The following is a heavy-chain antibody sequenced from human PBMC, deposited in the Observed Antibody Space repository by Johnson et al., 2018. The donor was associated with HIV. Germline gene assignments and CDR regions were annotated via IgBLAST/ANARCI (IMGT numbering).Heavy chain of an antibody. Sequence: VQLVESGGGLVKPGGSLRLSCAASGFTFSNAWMSWVRQAPGKGLEWVGRIKSKTDGGTTDYAAPVKGRFTISRDDSKNTLYLQMNSLKTEDPAVYYCTTAVDGAPDAFDIWGQGTMVTVSS. V-gene: IGHV3-15*01. CDR3: TTAVDGAPDAFDI. CDR1: GFTFSNAW. CDR2: IKSKTDGGTT. D-gene: IGHD4-17*01. J-gene: IGHJ3*02.